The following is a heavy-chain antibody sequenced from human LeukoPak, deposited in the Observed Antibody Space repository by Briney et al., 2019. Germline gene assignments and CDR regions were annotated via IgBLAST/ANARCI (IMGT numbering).Heavy chain of an antibody. Sequence: GGSLRLSCAASGFTFSIYWMTWVRQAPGKGLEWVAIIKEDGTEKQYVVSVKGRFSISRDNAKNSLYLQMNSLRAEDTAVYYCARGVSGSFDYWGQGTLVTVSS. J-gene: IGHJ4*02. CDR1: GFTFSIYW. D-gene: IGHD3-22*01. CDR2: IKEDGTEK. V-gene: IGHV3-7*04. CDR3: ARGVSGSFDY.